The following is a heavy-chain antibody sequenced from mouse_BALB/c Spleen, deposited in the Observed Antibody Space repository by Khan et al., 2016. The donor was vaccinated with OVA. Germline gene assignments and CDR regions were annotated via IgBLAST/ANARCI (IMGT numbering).Heavy chain of an antibody. J-gene: IGHJ2*01. CDR3: ARLAAFYGNYSDY. CDR1: GYAFSRYW. D-gene: IGHD2-10*01. CDR2: IYPGDGDT. V-gene: IGHV1-80*01. Sequence: QVQLQQSGAELVRPGSSVKISCKASGYAFSRYWMNWVKQRPGQGLEWIGQIYPGDGDTNYNGKFKGKATLTADKSSSTAYMQLSSLTSEDSAVYFCARLAAFYGNYSDYWGQGTTLTVSS.